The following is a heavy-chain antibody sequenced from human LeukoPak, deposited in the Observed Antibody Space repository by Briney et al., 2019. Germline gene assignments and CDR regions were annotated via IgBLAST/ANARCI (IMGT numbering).Heavy chain of an antibody. Sequence: PSETLSLTCTVSGGSISSGSYYWSWIRQPAGKGLEWIGRIYTSGSTHYNASLKSRVTISLDASKNQFSLKLSSVTAADTAVYYCARDDVYGSGSPLNAFDSWGQGTMVTVSS. D-gene: IGHD3-10*01. CDR1: GGSISSGSYY. CDR3: ARDDVYGSGSPLNAFDS. V-gene: IGHV4-61*02. J-gene: IGHJ3*02. CDR2: IYTSGST.